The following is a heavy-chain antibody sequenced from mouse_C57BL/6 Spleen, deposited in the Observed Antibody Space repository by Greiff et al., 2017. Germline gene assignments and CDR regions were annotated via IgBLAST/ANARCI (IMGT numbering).Heavy chain of an antibody. V-gene: IGHV1-55*01. J-gene: IGHJ2*01. CDR1: GYTFTSYW. D-gene: IGHD2-3*01. CDR3: AREGGDGLYDFDY. Sequence: QVQLQQPGAELVKPGASVKMSCKASGYTFTSYWITWVKQRPGQGLEWIGDIYPGSGSTNYNETFKSKATLTVDTSSSTAYMQLSSLTAEDSGVYYCAREGGDGLYDFDYWGQGTTLTVSS. CDR2: IYPGSGST.